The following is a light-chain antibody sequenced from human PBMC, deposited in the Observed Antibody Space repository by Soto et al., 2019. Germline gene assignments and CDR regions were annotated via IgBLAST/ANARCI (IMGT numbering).Light chain of an antibody. CDR3: QQRSNWPST. J-gene: IGKJ4*01. Sequence: EIVLTQSPATLSLSPGDRATLSCRASQSVSSYLAWYQQKPGQAPRLLIYDASNRATGIPARFCGSGSGTDFTLTITTLEPEDFAVYYCQQRSNWPSTFGGGTKVEIK. CDR1: QSVSSY. CDR2: DAS. V-gene: IGKV3-11*01.